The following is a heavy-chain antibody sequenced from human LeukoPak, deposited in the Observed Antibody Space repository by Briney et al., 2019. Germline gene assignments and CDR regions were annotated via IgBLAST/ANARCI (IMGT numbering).Heavy chain of an antibody. V-gene: IGHV3-30*04. J-gene: IGHJ4*02. D-gene: IGHD5-18*01. CDR2: ISYDGSNK. CDR3: ASLRGYSYGYDY. Sequence: PGGSLRLSCAASGFTFSSYAMHWVRQAPGKGLEWVAVISYDGSNKYYADSVKGRFTISRDNSKNTLYLQMNSLRAEDTAVYYCASLRGYSYGYDYWGQGTLVTVSS. CDR1: GFTFSSYA.